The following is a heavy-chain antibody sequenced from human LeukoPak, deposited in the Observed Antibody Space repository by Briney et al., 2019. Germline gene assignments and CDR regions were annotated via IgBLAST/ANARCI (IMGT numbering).Heavy chain of an antibody. CDR1: GGSINNYY. Sequence: PSETLSPTCTVSGGSINNYYWSWIRQPPGKGLEWIGYIYYSGSSNYIPSLRSRVTISVDTSKNQFSLMLNSVTAADTAVYYCARDSGDYLDYWGQGTLVIVSS. CDR3: ARDSGDYLDY. V-gene: IGHV4-59*01. J-gene: IGHJ4*02. CDR2: IYYSGSS. D-gene: IGHD4-17*01.